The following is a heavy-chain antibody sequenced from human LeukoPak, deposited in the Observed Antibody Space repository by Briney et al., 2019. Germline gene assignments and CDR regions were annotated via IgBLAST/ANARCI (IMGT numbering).Heavy chain of an antibody. D-gene: IGHD3-9*01. Sequence: PGGSLRLSCAASGFTFSSYGMHWVRQAPGKGLEWVAFIRYDGSNKYYADSVKGRFTISRDNSKNTLYLQMNSLRAEDTAVYYCAKDYDILTGYYPIRWGQGTMVTVSS. CDR1: GFTFSSYG. J-gene: IGHJ3*01. CDR3: AKDYDILTGYYPIR. CDR2: IRYDGSNK. V-gene: IGHV3-30*02.